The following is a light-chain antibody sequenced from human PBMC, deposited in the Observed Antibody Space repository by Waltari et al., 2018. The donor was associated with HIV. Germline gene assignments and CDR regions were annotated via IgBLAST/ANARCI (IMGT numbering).Light chain of an antibody. Sequence: EIVLAQSPRTLSLSPGERATLSCRASQTVTSNYLAWYQVRPGQAPRLLIYGASIRATGVPDKFSGRGSGTDFTLTIGRLEPEDFAVYYCHQYGTSPRTFGQGSKVEIK. CDR2: GAS. J-gene: IGKJ2*01. V-gene: IGKV3-20*01. CDR1: QTVTSNY. CDR3: HQYGTSPRT.